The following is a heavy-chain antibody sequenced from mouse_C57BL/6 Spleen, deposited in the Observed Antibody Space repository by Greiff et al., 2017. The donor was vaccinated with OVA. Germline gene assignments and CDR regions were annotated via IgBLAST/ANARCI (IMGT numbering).Heavy chain of an antibody. CDR2: ISSGSSTI. Sequence: EVHLVESGGGLVKPGGSLKLSCAASGFTFSDYGMHWVRQAPEKGLEWVAYISSGSSTIYYADTVKGRFTISRDNAKNTLFLQMTSLRSEDTAMYYCARAAQGPLYYFDYWGQGTTLTVSS. J-gene: IGHJ2*01. V-gene: IGHV5-17*01. CDR3: ARAAQGPLYYFDY. CDR1: GFTFSDYG. D-gene: IGHD3-2*02.